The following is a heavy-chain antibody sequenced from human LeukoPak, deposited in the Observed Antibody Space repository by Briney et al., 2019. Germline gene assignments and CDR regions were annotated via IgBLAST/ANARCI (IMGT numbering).Heavy chain of an antibody. CDR3: ARDILTGYSDY. CDR1: GGSISSYY. CDR2: IYYSGST. Sequence: SETLSLTCTVSGGSISSYYWSWIRQPPGKGLEWIGYIYYSGSTNYNPSLKSRVTISVDTSKNQFSLKLSSVTAADTAVYYCARDILTGYSDYWGQGTLVTVSP. J-gene: IGHJ4*02. D-gene: IGHD3-9*01. V-gene: IGHV4-59*01.